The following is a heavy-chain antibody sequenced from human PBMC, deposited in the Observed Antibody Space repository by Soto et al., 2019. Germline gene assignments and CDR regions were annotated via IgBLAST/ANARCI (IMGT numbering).Heavy chain of an antibody. D-gene: IGHD3-16*01. CDR1: GGSISSSSYY. J-gene: IGHJ5*02. Sequence: SETLSLTCTVSGGSISSSSYYWGWIRQPPGKGLEWIGSIYYSGSTYYNPSLKSRVTISVDTSKNQFSLKLSSVTAADTAVYYCARSQGGWFDPWGQGTLDTVSS. CDR2: IYYSGST. V-gene: IGHV4-39*01. CDR3: ARSQGGWFDP.